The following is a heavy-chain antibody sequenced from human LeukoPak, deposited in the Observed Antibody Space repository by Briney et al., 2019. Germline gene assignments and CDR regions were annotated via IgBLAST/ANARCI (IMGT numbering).Heavy chain of an antibody. D-gene: IGHD2-2*01. CDR3: TVVPAALYY. J-gene: IGHJ4*02. CDR2: ISSSSSYI. CDR1: GFTVSSNY. Sequence: GGSLRLSCAASGFTVSSNYMNWVRQAPGKGLEWVSSISSSSSYIYYADSVKGRFTISRDNAKNSLYLQMNSLRAEDTAVHYCTVVPAALYYWGQGTLVTVSS. V-gene: IGHV3-21*01.